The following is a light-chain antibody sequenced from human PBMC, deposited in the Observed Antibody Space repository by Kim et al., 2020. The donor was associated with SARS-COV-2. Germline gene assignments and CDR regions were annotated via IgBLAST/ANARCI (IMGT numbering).Light chain of an antibody. CDR1: SSNIGAGYA. J-gene: IGLJ1*01. CDR2: TNN. CDR3: QSYDSRLSAYV. V-gene: IGLV1-40*01. Sequence: SVLTQPPSVSGAPGQSVTISCTGSSSNIGAGYAVHWYHQLPGTAPKLLIYTNNNRPSGVPDRFSGSKSGTSASLAITGLQAADEADYYCQSYDSRLSAYVFGTGTKVTVL.